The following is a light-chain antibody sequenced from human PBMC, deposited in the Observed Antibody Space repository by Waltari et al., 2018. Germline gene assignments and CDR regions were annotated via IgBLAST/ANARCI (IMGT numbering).Light chain of an antibody. CDR2: GAS. CDR3: HQYNDGPPFN. J-gene: IGKJ2*01. V-gene: IGKV3-15*01. CDR1: QSVTTN. Sequence: EIVMTQSPATLSVSPGERAILSCRASQSVTTNLAWYQQKPGQAPRLLIDGASTRATAIPARFSGSGSGTEFTLTISSLQSEDFAVYYCHQYNDGPPFNFGQGTKLEIK.